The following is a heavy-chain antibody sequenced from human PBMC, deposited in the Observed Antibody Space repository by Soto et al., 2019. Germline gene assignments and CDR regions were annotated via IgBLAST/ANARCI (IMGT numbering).Heavy chain of an antibody. CDR3: ASLKRPPNDAFDL. CDR2: IYHSGNS. CDR1: GGSISSSNW. V-gene: IGHV4-4*02. J-gene: IGHJ3*01. Sequence: QVQLQESGPGLVKPSGTLSLTCTVSGGSISSSNWWSWVRQTPGKGLEWMAEIYHSGNSNYNPSLRSRFTISVVKSKNQVSLNLSPVTDADTAIYYCASLKRPPNDAFDLWGQGTMVTVSS.